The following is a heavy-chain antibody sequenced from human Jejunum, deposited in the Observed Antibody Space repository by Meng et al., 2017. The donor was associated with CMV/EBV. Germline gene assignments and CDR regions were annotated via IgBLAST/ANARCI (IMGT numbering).Heavy chain of an antibody. D-gene: IGHD2-2*01. CDR1: GKRLTIYA. J-gene: IGHJ4*02. V-gene: IGHV1-3*01. CDR2: INAGNGNT. Sequence: GHVVQVWGGGKTPWALKKVSLKASGKRLTIYAKHWGGPDPGQRMEWMGWINAGNGNTKYSEKFQSRVTITRDTAASTAYMELSSLRSEDTAVYYCARTGCSSSSCYDYWGQGTLVTVSS. CDR3: ARTGCSSSSCYDY.